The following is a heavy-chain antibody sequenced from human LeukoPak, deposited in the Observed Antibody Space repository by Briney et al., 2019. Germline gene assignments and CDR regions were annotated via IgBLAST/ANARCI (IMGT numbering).Heavy chain of an antibody. CDR3: AREPLGDGYTDYYYGMDV. Sequence: GGSLRLSCAASGFTFSSYGMHWVRQAPGKGLEWVAFIRYDGSNKYYADSVKGRFTISRDNSKNTLYLQMNSLRAEDTAVYYCAREPLGDGYTDYYYGMDVWGQGTTVTVSS. V-gene: IGHV3-30*02. CDR1: GFTFSSYG. CDR2: IRYDGSNK. D-gene: IGHD5-24*01. J-gene: IGHJ6*02.